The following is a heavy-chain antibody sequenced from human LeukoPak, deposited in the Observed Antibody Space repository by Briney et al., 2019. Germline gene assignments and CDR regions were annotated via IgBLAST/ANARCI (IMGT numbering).Heavy chain of an antibody. D-gene: IGHD6-19*01. CDR2: MYAGGTT. V-gene: IGHV3-53*01. J-gene: IGHJ5*02. CDR3: ARGSGSGWPLDR. Sequence: PGGSVRLSCAPSGVILSRNFMSWVRQAPGKGLQWVAIMYAGGTTDYSDSVRGRFHISRDSSNNTLSLQINSLRAEDTAVYYCARGSGSGWPLDRWGQGALVTVSS. CDR1: GVILSRNF.